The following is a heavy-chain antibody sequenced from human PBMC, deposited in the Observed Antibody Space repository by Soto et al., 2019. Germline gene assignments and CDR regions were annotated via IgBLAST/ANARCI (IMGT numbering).Heavy chain of an antibody. Sequence: PGGSLRLSCAASGFTFSSYWMSWVRQAPGKGLEWVANIKEDGSEKYYVDSVKGRFTISRDNTKNSLYLQMNSLRAEDAAVYYCERDLRFLGEFDYWGQGILVTVSS. V-gene: IGHV3-7*01. D-gene: IGHD3-3*01. J-gene: IGHJ4*02. CDR1: GFTFSSYW. CDR2: IKEDGSEK. CDR3: ERDLRFLGEFDY.